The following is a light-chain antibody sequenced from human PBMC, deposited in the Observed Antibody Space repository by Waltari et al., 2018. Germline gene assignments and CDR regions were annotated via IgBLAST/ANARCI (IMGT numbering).Light chain of an antibody. Sequence: CRACQGLSNYLPWFEQKPGKAPKSLIYGASSLQSGVPSKFSGSGSGTDFTLTISSLQPEDFATYYCQQYNSYPPTFGGGTKVEIK. CDR1: QGLSNY. CDR3: QQYNSYPPT. V-gene: IGKV1-16*02. J-gene: IGKJ4*01. CDR2: GAS.